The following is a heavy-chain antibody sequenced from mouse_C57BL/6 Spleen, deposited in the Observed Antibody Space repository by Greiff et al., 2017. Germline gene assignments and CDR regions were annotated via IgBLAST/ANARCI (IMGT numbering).Heavy chain of an antibody. CDR3: ASLYDGYLYCDY. CDR2: INPNNGGT. Sequence: EVQLQQSGPELVKPGASVKISCKASGYTFTDYYMNWVKQSHGKSLEWIGDINPNNGGTSYNQKFKGKATLTVDKSSSTAYMELRSLTSEDSAVYYCASLYDGYLYCDYWGQGTTLTVSS. J-gene: IGHJ2*01. CDR1: GYTFTDYY. V-gene: IGHV1-26*01. D-gene: IGHD2-3*01.